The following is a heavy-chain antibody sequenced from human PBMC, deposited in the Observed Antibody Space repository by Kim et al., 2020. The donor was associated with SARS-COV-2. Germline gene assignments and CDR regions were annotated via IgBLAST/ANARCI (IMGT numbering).Heavy chain of an antibody. CDR3: TSQQRITMIVVVIFPDY. V-gene: IGHV3-15*01. Sequence: PVKGRFTSSRDDSKNTLYLQRNSLKTEDTAVYYCTSQQRITMIVVVIFPDYWGQGTLVTVSS. J-gene: IGHJ4*02. D-gene: IGHD3-22*01.